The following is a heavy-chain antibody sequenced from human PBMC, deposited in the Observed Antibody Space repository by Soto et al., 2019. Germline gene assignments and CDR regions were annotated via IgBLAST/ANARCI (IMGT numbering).Heavy chain of an antibody. V-gene: IGHV3-23*01. J-gene: IGHJ6*02. D-gene: IGHD3-22*01. CDR3: AASSGYYIYYYGMDV. Sequence: GSLRLSCAASGFTFSSYAMSWVRQAPGKGLEWVSAISGSGGSTYYADSVKGRFTISRDNSKNTLYLQMNSLRAEDTAVYYCAASSGYYIYYYGMDVWGQGTTVTVSS. CDR2: ISGSGGST. CDR1: GFTFSSYA.